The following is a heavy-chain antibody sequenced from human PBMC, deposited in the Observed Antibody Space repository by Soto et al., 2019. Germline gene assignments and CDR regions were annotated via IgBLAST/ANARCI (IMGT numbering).Heavy chain of an antibody. J-gene: IGHJ6*02. CDR1: GGSISSYY. V-gene: IGHV4-59*01. CDR2: IYYSGST. CDR3: ARDTAADSDYGMDV. Sequence: QVQLQESGPGLVKPSETLSLTCTVSGGSISSYYWSWIRQPPGKGLEWIGYIYYSGSTNYNPSLKSRVTISVDTSKNQFSLKLSSVTAADTAVYYCARDTAADSDYGMDVWGQGTTVTVSS. D-gene: IGHD6-25*01.